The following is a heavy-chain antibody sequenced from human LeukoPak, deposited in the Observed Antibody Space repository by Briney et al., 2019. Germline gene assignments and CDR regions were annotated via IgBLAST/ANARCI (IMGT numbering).Heavy chain of an antibody. Sequence: SETLSLTCAVYGGSLRSYYWSWIRQSPGKGLEWIGEVSHSGTTTYNPSLKGRVIISMDTSKRQFSLKVTSVTAADTAIYYCARVGGWLQLKRWGFDYWGQGTPVTVSS. V-gene: IGHV4-34*01. CDR1: GGSLRSYY. D-gene: IGHD5-24*01. CDR2: VSHSGTT. J-gene: IGHJ4*02. CDR3: ARVGGWLQLKRWGFDY.